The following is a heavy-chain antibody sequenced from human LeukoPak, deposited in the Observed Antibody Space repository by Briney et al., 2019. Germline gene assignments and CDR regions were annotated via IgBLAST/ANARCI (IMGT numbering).Heavy chain of an antibody. Sequence: SETLSLTCTVSGGSISSYYWSWIRQPPGKGLAWIGYIYYSGSTNYHPSLKSRVTISVDTSKNQFSLKLSSVTAADTAVYYCARLVRDGYNYRYFDYWGQGTLVTVSS. J-gene: IGHJ4*02. CDR2: IYYSGST. V-gene: IGHV4-59*01. D-gene: IGHD5-24*01. CDR3: ARLVRDGYNYRYFDY. CDR1: GGSISSYY.